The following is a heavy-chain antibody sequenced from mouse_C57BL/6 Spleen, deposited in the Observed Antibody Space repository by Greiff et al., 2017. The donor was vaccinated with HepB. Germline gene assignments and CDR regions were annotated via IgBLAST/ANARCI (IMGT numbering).Heavy chain of an antibody. J-gene: IGHJ4*01. CDR1: GFTFSSYG. V-gene: IGHV5-6*02. CDR2: ISSGGSYT. Sequence: EVKVVESGGDLVKPGGSLKLSCAASGFTFSSYGMSWVRQTPDKRLGWVATISSGGSYTYYPDSVKGRFTISRDNAKNTLYLQMSSLKSEDTAMYYCARRSYYYGRGYAMDYWGQGTSVTVSS. CDR3: ARRSYYYGRGYAMDY. D-gene: IGHD1-1*01.